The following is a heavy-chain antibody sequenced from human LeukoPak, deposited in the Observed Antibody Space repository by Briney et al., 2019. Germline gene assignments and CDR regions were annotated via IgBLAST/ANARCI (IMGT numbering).Heavy chain of an antibody. V-gene: IGHV1-18*01. CDR1: GYTFTSHG. CDR2: FSAYNGNT. Sequence: ASVTVSFKASGYTFTSHGISWVRQAPGQGLEWMGWFSAYNGNTKYSQKVQGRVTMTTATSTSTAYMELRSLRSDDTAVYYCARDRGIAAADTFDPWGQGTLVIVSS. CDR3: ARDRGIAAADTFDP. J-gene: IGHJ5*02. D-gene: IGHD6-13*01.